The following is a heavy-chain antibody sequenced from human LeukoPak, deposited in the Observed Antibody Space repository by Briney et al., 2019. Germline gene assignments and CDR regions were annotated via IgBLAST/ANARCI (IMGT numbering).Heavy chain of an antibody. D-gene: IGHD2-15*01. J-gene: IGHJ6*02. CDR3: ARDADCSGGSCYSGYYYYYGMDV. CDR1: GFTFSSYS. V-gene: IGHV3-21*01. Sequence: PGGSLRLSCAASGFTFSSYSMNWVRQAPGKGLEWVSSISSSSSYIYYADSVKGRFTISRDNAKNSLYLQMNSLRAEDTAVYYCARDADCSGGSCYSGYYYYYGMDVWGQGTTVTVSS. CDR2: ISSSSSYI.